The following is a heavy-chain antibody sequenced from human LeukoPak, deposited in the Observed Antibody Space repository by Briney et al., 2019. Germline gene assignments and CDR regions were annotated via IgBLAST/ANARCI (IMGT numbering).Heavy chain of an antibody. J-gene: IGHJ5*02. CDR1: GGSISSGDYY. V-gene: IGHV4-30-4*01. CDR3: ARGVVVAATPTGSNWFDP. D-gene: IGHD2-15*01. CDR2: IYYSGST. Sequence: SETLSLTCTVSGGSISSGDYYWSWIRQPPGKGLEWIGYIYYSGSTYYNPSLKSRVTISVDTSKNQFSLKLSSVTAADTAVNYCARGVVVAATPTGSNWFDPWGQGTLVTVSS.